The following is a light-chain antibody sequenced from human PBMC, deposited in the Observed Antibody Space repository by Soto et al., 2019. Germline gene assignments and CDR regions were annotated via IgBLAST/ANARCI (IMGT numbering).Light chain of an antibody. CDR1: SSDVGGYNS. V-gene: IGLV2-8*01. CDR2: DVS. CDR3: SSYGGSNNLV. J-gene: IGLJ3*02. Sequence: QSALTQPPSASGSPGQSVTISCTGTSSDVGGYNSVSWYQQHPGKAPKLMIYDVSKRPSGVPDRFSGSKSGNTASLTVSGLQAEDEADYYCSSYGGSNNLVFGGGTKRTVL.